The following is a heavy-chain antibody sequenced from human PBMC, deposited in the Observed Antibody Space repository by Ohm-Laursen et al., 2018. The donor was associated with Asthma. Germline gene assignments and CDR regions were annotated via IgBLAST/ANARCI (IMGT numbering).Heavy chain of an antibody. CDR2: ISSSGSTI. D-gene: IGHD3-3*01. Sequence: SLRLSCAASGYTFSRYSIHWVRQIPGKGLEWVSYISSSGSTIYYADSVKGRFTISRDNAKNSLYLQMNSLRAEDTAVYYCARVNDFWSGYYDYFDYWGQGTLVTVSA. CDR3: ARVNDFWSGYYDYFDY. CDR1: GYTFSRYS. V-gene: IGHV3-48*04. J-gene: IGHJ4*02.